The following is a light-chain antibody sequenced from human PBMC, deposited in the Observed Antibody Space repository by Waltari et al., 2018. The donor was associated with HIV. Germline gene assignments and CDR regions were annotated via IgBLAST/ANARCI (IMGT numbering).Light chain of an antibody. Sequence: QSVLTQPPSVSGAPGQRVTISSTGSSSTIGAGDDVPWYQQSPGTAPKLLMHGNNNLPSVLPDRFSGSKSGTSASLAITGLQAEDEGDDHCQSYDDSLSGSVFGGGTKLTVL. CDR3: QSYDDSLSGSV. J-gene: IGLJ3*02. CDR1: SSTIGAGDD. V-gene: IGLV1-40*01. CDR2: GNN.